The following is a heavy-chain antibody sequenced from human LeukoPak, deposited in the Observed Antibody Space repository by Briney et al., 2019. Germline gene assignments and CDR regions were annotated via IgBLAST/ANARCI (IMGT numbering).Heavy chain of an antibody. CDR3: AKDRSSSWYPSYMDV. J-gene: IGHJ6*03. Sequence: GGSLRLSCAASGFTFSSYSMNWVRQAPGKGLEWVSSISSSSSYIYYADSVKGRFTISRDNSKNTLYLQINSLRGDDTAVYYCAKDRSSSWYPSYMDVWGKGTTVTVSS. V-gene: IGHV3-21*04. D-gene: IGHD6-13*01. CDR2: ISSSSSYI. CDR1: GFTFSSYS.